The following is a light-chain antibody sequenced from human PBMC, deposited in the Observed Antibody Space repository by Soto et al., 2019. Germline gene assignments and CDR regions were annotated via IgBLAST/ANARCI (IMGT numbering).Light chain of an antibody. CDR1: QSVSSSY. CDR2: GAS. J-gene: IGKJ1*01. CDR3: QQYGSSPRT. V-gene: IGKV3-20*01. Sequence: EIVLTPSPGTPSLSQGERATLSCRASQSVSSSYLAWYQQKPGQAPRLLIYGASSRATGIPDRFSGSGSGTDFTLTISRLEPEDFAVYYCQQYGSSPRTFGQGTKVDIK.